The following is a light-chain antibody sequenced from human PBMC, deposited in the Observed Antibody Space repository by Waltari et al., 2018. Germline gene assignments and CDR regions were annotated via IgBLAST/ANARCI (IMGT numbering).Light chain of an antibody. CDR3: QVWHHTNDQEGV. J-gene: IGLJ3*02. Sequence: YVLTQPPSVSVAPGQTARLTCGGYNIGGKSVHWYQQKPGQAPVLVVYDDSARPPGIPGRFSGSNSGNTATLTTTRVEAGDEADYYCQVWHHTNDQEGVFGGGTTLTV. CDR2: DDS. CDR1: NIGGKS. V-gene: IGLV3-21*02.